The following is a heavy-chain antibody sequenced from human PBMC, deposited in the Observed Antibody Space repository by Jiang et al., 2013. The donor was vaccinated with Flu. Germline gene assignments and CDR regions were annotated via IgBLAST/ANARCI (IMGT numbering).Heavy chain of an antibody. V-gene: IGHV4-34*01. Sequence: LLKPSETLSLVCAVYRGSFSGYYWSWIRQPPGKGLEWIGEINHSGSTNYNPSLKSRVTISVDTSKNQFSLMLSSVTVADTAVYYCARGENSYGNFDFWGQGTLVTVSS. CDR2: INHSGST. D-gene: IGHD5-18*01. CDR3: ARGENSYGNFDF. J-gene: IGHJ4*02. CDR1: RGSFSGYY.